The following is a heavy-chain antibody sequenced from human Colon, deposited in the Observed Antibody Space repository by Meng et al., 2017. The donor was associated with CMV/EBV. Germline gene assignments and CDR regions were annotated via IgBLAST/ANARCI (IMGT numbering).Heavy chain of an antibody. V-gene: IGHV3-74*01. CDR2: VNREGSNT. CDR1: GFTFSDYE. Sequence: GESLKISCVASGFTFSDYEMSWVRQAPGKGLVWVSSVNREGSNTNYADSVKGRFTISRDNARNTLYLQMNSLRVEDTAVYYCAREERGSGWSADYWGQGTLVTVSS. CDR3: AREERGSGWSADY. D-gene: IGHD6-19*01. J-gene: IGHJ4*02.